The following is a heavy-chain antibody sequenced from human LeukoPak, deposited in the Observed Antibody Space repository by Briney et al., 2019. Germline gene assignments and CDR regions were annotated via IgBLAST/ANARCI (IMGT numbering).Heavy chain of an antibody. CDR2: INPNSGGT. CDR3: ARDQPDSSGFDY. CDR1: GYTFTGYY. D-gene: IGHD3-22*01. Sequence: ALVKVSCKASGYTFTGYYMHWVRQAPGQGLEWMGWINPNSGGTNYAQKFQGWVTMTRDTSISTAYMELSRLRSDDTAVYYCARDQPDSSGFDYWGQGTLVTVSS. J-gene: IGHJ4*02. V-gene: IGHV1-2*04.